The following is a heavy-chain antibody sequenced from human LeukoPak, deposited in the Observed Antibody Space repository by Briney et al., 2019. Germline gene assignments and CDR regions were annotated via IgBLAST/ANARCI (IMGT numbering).Heavy chain of an antibody. V-gene: IGHV4-39*07. CDR2: IYYSGST. J-gene: IGHJ4*02. CDR1: GGSISSSSYY. Sequence: SETLSLTCTVSGGSISSSSYYWGWIRQPPGKGLEWIGSIYYSGSTYYNPSLKSRVTISVDTSKNQFSLKLSSVTAADTAVYYCARDSWPMIVIWGQGTLVTVSS. D-gene: IGHD3-22*01. CDR3: ARDSWPMIVI.